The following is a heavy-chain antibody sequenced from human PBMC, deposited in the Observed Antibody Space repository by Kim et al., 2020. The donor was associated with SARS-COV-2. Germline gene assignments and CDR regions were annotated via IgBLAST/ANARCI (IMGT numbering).Heavy chain of an antibody. Sequence: SETLSLTCAVYGGSFSGYYWSWIRQPPGKGLEWIGEINHSGSTNYNPSLKSRVTISVDTSKNQFSLKLSSVTAADTAVYYCARGIAAAGEGFDYWGQGTL. J-gene: IGHJ4*02. CDR3: ARGIAAAGEGFDY. D-gene: IGHD6-13*01. CDR1: GGSFSGYY. V-gene: IGHV4-34*01. CDR2: INHSGST.